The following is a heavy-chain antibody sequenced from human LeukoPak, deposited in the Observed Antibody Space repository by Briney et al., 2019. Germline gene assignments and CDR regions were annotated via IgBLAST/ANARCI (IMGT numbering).Heavy chain of an antibody. CDR1: GFTFSSYA. CDR2: ISYDGSNK. D-gene: IGHD4-17*01. CDR3: AIQTTVTKTFDY. J-gene: IGHJ4*02. V-gene: IGHV3-30*04. Sequence: GGSLRLSCAASGFTFSSYAMHWVRQAPGKGLEWVAVISYDGSNKYYADSVKGRFTISRDNSKNTLYLQMNSLRAEDTAVYYCAIQTTVTKTFDYWGQGTLVTVSS.